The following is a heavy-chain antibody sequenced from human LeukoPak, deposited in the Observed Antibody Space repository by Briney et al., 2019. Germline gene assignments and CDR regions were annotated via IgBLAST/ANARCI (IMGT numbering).Heavy chain of an antibody. CDR3: AKAGNWAFDY. CDR2: ISGSGGST. J-gene: IGHJ4*02. Sequence: PGGSLRLSCATSGFTFSSYAMSWVRQAPGKGLEWVSVISGSGGSTYYADSVKGRFTISRDNSKNTLYLQMNSLRAEDTAVYYCAKAGNWAFDYWGQGTLVTVSS. V-gene: IGHV3-23*01. CDR1: GFTFSSYA. D-gene: IGHD7-27*01.